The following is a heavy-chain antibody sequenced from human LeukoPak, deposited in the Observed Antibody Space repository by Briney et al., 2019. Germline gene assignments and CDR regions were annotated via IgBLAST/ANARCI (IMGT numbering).Heavy chain of an antibody. CDR1: GFIFSSYG. D-gene: IGHD2-21*02. Sequence: PGGSLRLSCAASGFIFSSYGMHWVRQAPGKGLEWVAVISYDGSNEYYVDSVKGRFTISRDNSKNTLYLQMSSLRPEDTAVYYCAKESVTDTYLDYWGQGTLVTVSS. V-gene: IGHV3-30*18. CDR3: AKESVTDTYLDY. J-gene: IGHJ4*02. CDR2: ISYDGSNE.